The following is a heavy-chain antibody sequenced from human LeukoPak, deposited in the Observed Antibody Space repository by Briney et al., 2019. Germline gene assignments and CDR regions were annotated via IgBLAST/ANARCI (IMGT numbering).Heavy chain of an antibody. D-gene: IGHD6-19*01. CDR1: GGTFSSYA. Sequence: SVKVSCKASGGTFSSYAISWVRQAPGQGLEWMGGVIPIFGTANYAQKFQGRVTITADKSTSTAYMELSSLRSEDTAVYYCARVTGIAVAGTSYFDYWGQGTLVTVSS. CDR3: ARVTGIAVAGTSYFDY. CDR2: VIPIFGTA. J-gene: IGHJ4*02. V-gene: IGHV1-69*06.